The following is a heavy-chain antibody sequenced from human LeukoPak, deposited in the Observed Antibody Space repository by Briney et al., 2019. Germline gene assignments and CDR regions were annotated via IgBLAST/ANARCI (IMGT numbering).Heavy chain of an antibody. Sequence: SETLSLTCAVYGGSFSGYYWSWIRQPPGKGLEWIGEINHSGSTNYNPPLKSRVTISVDTSKNQFSLKLSSVTAADTAVYYCARGYYSSTSCYVPYWFDPWGQGTLVTVSS. CDR1: GGSFSGYY. CDR2: INHSGST. CDR3: ARGYYSSTSCYVPYWFDP. J-gene: IGHJ5*02. V-gene: IGHV4-34*01. D-gene: IGHD2-2*01.